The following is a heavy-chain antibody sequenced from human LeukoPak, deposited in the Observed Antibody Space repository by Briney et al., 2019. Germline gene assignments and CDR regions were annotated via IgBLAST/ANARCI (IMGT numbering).Heavy chain of an antibody. Sequence: PGGSLRLSCAASGFTFSDYYMSWIRQAPGKGLEWVSYISSSGNTIYYADSVKGRFTISRDNAKNSLYLQMNSLRAEDTAVYYCARGPPIVVVDGGSNYFDYWGQGTLVTVSS. D-gene: IGHD2-21*01. CDR1: GFTFSDYY. CDR2: ISSSGNTI. V-gene: IGHV3-11*04. J-gene: IGHJ4*02. CDR3: ARGPPIVVVDGGSNYFDY.